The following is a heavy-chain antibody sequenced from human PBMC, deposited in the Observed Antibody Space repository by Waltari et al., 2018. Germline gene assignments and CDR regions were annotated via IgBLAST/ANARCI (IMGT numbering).Heavy chain of an antibody. Sequence: QVQLVQSGAEVKKPGASVKVSCKASGYTFTSYDINWVRQATGQGLEWMGWRNPNRGNTGYAQKFQGRVTITRNTSISTAYMELSSLRSEDTAVYYCARGGVDTAMVRYYYYYYYMDVWGKGTTVTISS. CDR1: GYTFTSYD. CDR3: ARGGVDTAMVRYYYYYYYMDV. J-gene: IGHJ6*03. CDR2: RNPNRGNT. V-gene: IGHV1-8*03. D-gene: IGHD5-18*01.